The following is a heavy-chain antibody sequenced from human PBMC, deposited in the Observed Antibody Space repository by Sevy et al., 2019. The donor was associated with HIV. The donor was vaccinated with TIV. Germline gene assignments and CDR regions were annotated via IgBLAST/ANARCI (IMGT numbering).Heavy chain of an antibody. J-gene: IGHJ4*02. V-gene: IGHV3-48*03. CDR3: ARDLPPSATTVAHFDS. CDR2: ITNSATTM. CDR1: GFLFSRYE. Sequence: GGSLRLSCAASGFLFSRYEMNWVRQAPGKGLEWVSYITNSATTMYYSDSVRGRFTFSRDNTKNSLYLQMNSLRAEDTAVYYCARDLPPSATTVAHFDSWGQGTLVTVSS. D-gene: IGHD4-17*01.